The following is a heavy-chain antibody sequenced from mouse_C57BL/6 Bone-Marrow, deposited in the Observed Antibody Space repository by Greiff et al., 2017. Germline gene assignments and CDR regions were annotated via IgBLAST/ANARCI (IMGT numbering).Heavy chain of an antibody. CDR3: ARGLLLLWCAY. J-gene: IGHJ3*01. D-gene: IGHD2-3*01. Sequence: VQLQESGPELVKPGASVKISCKASGYAFSSSWMNWVKQRPGKGLEWIGRIYPGDGDTNYNGKFKGQATLTADKSSSTAYMQLSSLTSEDSAVYFCARGLLLLWCAYWGQGTLVTVSA. CDR2: IYPGDGDT. V-gene: IGHV1-82*01. CDR1: GYAFSSSW.